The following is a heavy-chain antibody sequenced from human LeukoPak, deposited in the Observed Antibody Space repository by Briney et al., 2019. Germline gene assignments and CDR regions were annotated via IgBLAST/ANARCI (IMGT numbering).Heavy chain of an antibody. D-gene: IGHD6-13*01. Sequence: QPGGSLRLSCAASGFSFSDYYMSWVRQAPGKGLEWVSIIYSGGSTYYADSVKGRFTISRDNSKNTLYLQMNSLRAEDTAVYYCARGGSSFSMDVWGQGTTVTVSS. J-gene: IGHJ6*02. CDR1: GFSFSDYY. CDR2: IYSGGST. CDR3: ARGGSSFSMDV. V-gene: IGHV3-53*01.